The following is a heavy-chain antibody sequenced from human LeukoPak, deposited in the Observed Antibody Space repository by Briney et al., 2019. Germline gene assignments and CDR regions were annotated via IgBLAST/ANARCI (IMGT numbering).Heavy chain of an antibody. CDR3: ARVDRDGYNYGYFDY. CDR2: IYSGGST. Sequence: GGSLRLSCAASGFTVSSNYMSWVRQAPGKGLEWVSVIYSGGSTYYADSVKGRFTISRDNSKNTLYLQMNSLRAEDTAVCYCARVDRDGYNYGYFDYWGQGTLVTVSS. CDR1: GFTVSSNY. V-gene: IGHV3-53*01. D-gene: IGHD5-24*01. J-gene: IGHJ4*02.